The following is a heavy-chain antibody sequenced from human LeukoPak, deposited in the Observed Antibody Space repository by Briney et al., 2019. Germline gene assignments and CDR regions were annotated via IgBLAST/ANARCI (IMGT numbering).Heavy chain of an antibody. CDR3: ARDMGYCSSSNCYTYYLDY. D-gene: IGHD2-2*01. V-gene: IGHV3-48*04. Sequence: PGGSLRLSCAASGFSFSGHWMNWVRQAPGKGLEWVSYISGSGSSIYYADSVKGRFTISRDNAKNSLYLQMNSLRGEDTAVYYCARDMGYCSSSNCYTYYLDYWGQGTLVTVSS. J-gene: IGHJ4*02. CDR2: ISGSGSSI. CDR1: GFSFSGHW.